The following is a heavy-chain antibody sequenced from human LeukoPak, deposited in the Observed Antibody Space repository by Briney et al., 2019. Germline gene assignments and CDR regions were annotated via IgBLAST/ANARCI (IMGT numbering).Heavy chain of an antibody. CDR2: IKEDGKDK. Sequence: GGSLRLSCVGSGFIFSRFWMTWVRQAPGKGLEWVANIKEDGKDKYYVDSVKGRFTISKDNAKNSVYVQMNSLRVDDTAVYYCAKDHLAVAGDYWGQGTLVTVSS. CDR3: AKDHLAVAGDY. D-gene: IGHD6-19*01. V-gene: IGHV3-7*01. J-gene: IGHJ4*02. CDR1: GFIFSRFW.